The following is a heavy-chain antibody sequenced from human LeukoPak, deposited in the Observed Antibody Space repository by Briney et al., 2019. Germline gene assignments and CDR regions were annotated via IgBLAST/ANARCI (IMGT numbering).Heavy chain of an antibody. V-gene: IGHV1-18*01. D-gene: IGHD3-22*01. Sequence: SVKVSCKASGYTFTSYGISWVRQAPGQGLEWMGWISAYNGNTNYAQKLQGRVTMTTDTSTSTAYMELRSLRSDDTAVYYCARDRSDSLNYYDSSGDDAFDIWGQGALVTVSS. CDR1: GYTFTSYG. CDR2: ISAYNGNT. J-gene: IGHJ4*02. CDR3: ARDRSDSLNYYDSSGDDAFDI.